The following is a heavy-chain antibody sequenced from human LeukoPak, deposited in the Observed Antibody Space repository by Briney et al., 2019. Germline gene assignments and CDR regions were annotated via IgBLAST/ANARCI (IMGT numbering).Heavy chain of an antibody. D-gene: IGHD3-10*01. Sequence: SQTLSLTCDISGDSVSNNNVAWSWIRQSPSRGLEWLGRTYHRSKWFDQYALSVKGRLIVNPDTSKNQFSLQVHSVTPEDTAVYCCAREGSAIPGYYDYWGQGTLVIVSS. V-gene: IGHV6-1*01. CDR2: TYHRSKWFD. J-gene: IGHJ4*02. CDR1: GDSVSNNNVA. CDR3: AREGSAIPGYYDY.